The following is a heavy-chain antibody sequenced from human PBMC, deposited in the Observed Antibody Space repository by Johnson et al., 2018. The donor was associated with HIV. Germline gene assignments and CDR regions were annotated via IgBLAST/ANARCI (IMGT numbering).Heavy chain of an antibody. D-gene: IGHD3-9*01. Sequence: VQLVESGGGVVQPGRSLRLSCAASGFNFNTYGMHWVRQAPGKGLEWVAVISYDGSNKYYADSVKGRFTISRDNSKRTLYLQMNSLRAEDTAVYYCAKVKYYDILTGDPGAFDIWGQGTMVTVS. CDR1: GFNFNTYG. CDR2: ISYDGSNK. J-gene: IGHJ3*02. V-gene: IGHV3-30*18. CDR3: AKVKYYDILTGDPGAFDI.